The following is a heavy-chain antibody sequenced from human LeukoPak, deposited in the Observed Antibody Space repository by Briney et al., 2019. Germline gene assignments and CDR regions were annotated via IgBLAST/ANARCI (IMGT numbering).Heavy chain of an antibody. Sequence: SQTLPLTCTVSGASLSSGGYYWSWIRQHPGKGLEWIGYISYSGSTNYNPSLKSRVTISGDTSKNQFSLKLSSVTAADTAVYYCARAERRYWFDPWGQGTLVTVSS. CDR2: ISYSGST. J-gene: IGHJ5*02. CDR1: GASLSSGGYY. V-gene: IGHV4-31*03. D-gene: IGHD1-1*01. CDR3: ARAERRYWFDP.